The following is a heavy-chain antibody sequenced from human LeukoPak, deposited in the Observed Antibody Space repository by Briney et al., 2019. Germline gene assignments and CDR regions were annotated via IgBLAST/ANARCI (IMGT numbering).Heavy chain of an antibody. CDR2: IYYSGNT. J-gene: IGHJ3*02. V-gene: IGHV4-30-4*08. Sequence: PSQTLSLTCTVSGGSIRSGDYYWSWIRQPPGKGLEWIGYIYYSGNTYYIPSVKSRVTISVDTSKKQFSLKLSSVTAADTAVYYCARATITMMVGILADAFDIWGQGTMVTVSS. CDR3: ARATITMMVGILADAFDI. D-gene: IGHD3-22*01. CDR1: GGSIRSGDYY.